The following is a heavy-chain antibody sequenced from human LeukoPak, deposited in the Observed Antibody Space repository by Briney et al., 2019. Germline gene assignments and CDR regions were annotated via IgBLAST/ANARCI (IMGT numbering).Heavy chain of an antibody. CDR1: GFTFSSYG. CDR3: AKDSLPYDFWSGYYTGYGVTQIDY. J-gene: IGHJ4*02. D-gene: IGHD3-3*01. CDR2: IRYDGSNK. Sequence: GGSLRLSCAASGFTFSSYGMHWVRQAPGKGLEWVAFIRYDGSNKDYADSVKGRFTISRDNSKNTLYLQMNSLRAEDTAVYYCAKDSLPYDFWSGYYTGYGVTQIDYWGQGTLVTVSS. V-gene: IGHV3-30*02.